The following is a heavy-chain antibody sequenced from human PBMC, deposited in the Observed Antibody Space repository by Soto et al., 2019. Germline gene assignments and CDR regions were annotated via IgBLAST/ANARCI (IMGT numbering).Heavy chain of an antibody. J-gene: IGHJ6*02. CDR2: ISAYNGNT. CDR1: GYTFTSYG. V-gene: IGHV1-18*01. Sequence: ASVKVSCKASGYTFTSYGISWVRQAPGQGLEWMGWISAYNGNTNYAQKFQGRVTMTRDTSISTAYMELRRLRSDDTAVYYCARDQYDFWSGSQGADYYYGMDVWAKGPRSPSP. CDR3: ARDQYDFWSGSQGADYYYGMDV. D-gene: IGHD3-3*01.